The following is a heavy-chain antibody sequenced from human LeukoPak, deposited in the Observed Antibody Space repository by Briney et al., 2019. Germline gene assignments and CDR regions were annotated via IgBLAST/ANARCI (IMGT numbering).Heavy chain of an antibody. D-gene: IGHD5-24*01. CDR2: IKQDGSDK. V-gene: IGHV3-7*01. CDR3: ARRWRSAFDI. J-gene: IGHJ3*02. Sequence: PGGSLRLSCAASGFTFSNYWMSWVRQAPEKGLEWVANIKQDGSDKYYVDSLKGRFTISRDNAKNSLYLQMNSLRAEDTAVYYCARRWRSAFDIWGQGTMVTVSS. CDR1: GFTFSNYW.